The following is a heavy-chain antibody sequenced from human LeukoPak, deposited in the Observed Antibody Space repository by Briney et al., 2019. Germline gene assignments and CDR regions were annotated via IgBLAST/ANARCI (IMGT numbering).Heavy chain of an antibody. CDR1: GYTFTSYG. J-gene: IGHJ4*02. D-gene: IGHD6-19*01. V-gene: IGHV1-18*01. Sequence: GASVKVSCKASGYTFTSYGISWVRQAPGQGLEWMGWISAYNGNTNYAQKLQGRVTMTTDTSTSTAYMELRSLRSDDTAVYYCARVWYSSGWWPYDYWGQGTLVTVSS. CDR2: ISAYNGNT. CDR3: ARVWYSSGWWPYDY.